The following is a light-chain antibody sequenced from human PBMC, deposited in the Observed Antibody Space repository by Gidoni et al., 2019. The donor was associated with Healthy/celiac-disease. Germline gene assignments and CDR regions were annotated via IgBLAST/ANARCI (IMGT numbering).Light chain of an antibody. Sequence: IQVTQSPSPPSSSVGDRVTITFRASQSISSFLDLYPHKPGKGPKPLLHAESSLQSEVPPRLSVSGSGTDFNLTISSLQPQDYDTYYCQHSYNTPFFTFGHGTKVDI. J-gene: IGKJ3*01. CDR1: QSISSF. CDR2: AES. CDR3: QHSYNTPFFT. V-gene: IGKV1-39*01.